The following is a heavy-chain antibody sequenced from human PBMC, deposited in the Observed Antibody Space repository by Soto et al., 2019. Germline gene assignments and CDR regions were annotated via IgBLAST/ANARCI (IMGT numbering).Heavy chain of an antibody. CDR3: ARTKVVPAAVYYFDY. CDR1: GGSISSSSYY. J-gene: IGHJ4*02. CDR2: IYYSGST. V-gene: IGHV4-39*01. D-gene: IGHD2-2*01. Sequence: QLQLQESGPGLVKPSETLSLTCTVSGGSISSSSYYWGWIRQPPGKGLEWIGSIYYSGSTYYNPSLKSRVTISVDTSKNQFSLKLSSVTAADTAVYYCARTKVVPAAVYYFDYWGQGTLVTVSS.